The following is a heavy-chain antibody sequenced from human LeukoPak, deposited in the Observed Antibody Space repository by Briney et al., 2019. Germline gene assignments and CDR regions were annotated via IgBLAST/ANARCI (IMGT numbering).Heavy chain of an antibody. Sequence: GGSLRLSCVASGFTFSSYGMHWVRQAPGKGLEWVAVISNDGSNKYYADSVKGRFTISRDNSKNTLYLQMNSVRTEDTAVYYCAKGRGAFDIWGQGTMVTVSS. V-gene: IGHV3-30*18. CDR2: ISNDGSNK. J-gene: IGHJ3*02. CDR3: AKGRGAFDI. D-gene: IGHD3-10*01. CDR1: GFTFSSYG.